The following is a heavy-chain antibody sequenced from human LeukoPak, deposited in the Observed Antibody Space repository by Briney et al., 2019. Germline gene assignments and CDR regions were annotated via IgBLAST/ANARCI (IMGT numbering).Heavy chain of an antibody. CDR1: GYTFTSYG. Sequence: ASVKVSCKASGYTFTSYGISWVRQAPGQGLEWMGWISAYNGNTNYAQKLQGRVTMTTDTSTSTAYMELRSLRADDTAVYYCARVPSSGWSNDYWGQGTLVTVSS. D-gene: IGHD6-19*01. J-gene: IGHJ4*02. V-gene: IGHV1-18*01. CDR3: ARVPSSGWSNDY. CDR2: ISAYNGNT.